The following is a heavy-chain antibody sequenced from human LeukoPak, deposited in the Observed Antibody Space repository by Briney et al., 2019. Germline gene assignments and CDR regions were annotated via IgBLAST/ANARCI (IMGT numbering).Heavy chain of an antibody. Sequence: PGGSLRLSCAASGFTFSSYAMSWVRQAPGKGLEWVSGVTNSGDITYYADSVKGRFTISRDNSKNTLYLQMNSLRADDAAVYYCAKNLCYDILTTWDYWGQGTLVTVSS. J-gene: IGHJ4*02. CDR3: AKNLCYDILTTWDY. CDR2: VTNSGDIT. D-gene: IGHD3-9*01. V-gene: IGHV3-23*05. CDR1: GFTFSSYA.